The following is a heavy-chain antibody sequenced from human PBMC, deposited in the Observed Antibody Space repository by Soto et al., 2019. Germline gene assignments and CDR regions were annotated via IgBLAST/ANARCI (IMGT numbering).Heavy chain of an antibody. CDR2: INHSGST. D-gene: IGHD3-10*01. CDR1: GGSFSGYY. Sequence: SETLSLTCAVYGGSFSGYYWSWIRQPPGKGLEWIGEINHSGSTNYNPSLKSRVTISVDTSKNQFSLKLSSVTAADTAVYYWARGGLLWFGELPSWFDPWGQGTLVT. CDR3: ARGGLLWFGELPSWFDP. V-gene: IGHV4-34*01. J-gene: IGHJ5*02.